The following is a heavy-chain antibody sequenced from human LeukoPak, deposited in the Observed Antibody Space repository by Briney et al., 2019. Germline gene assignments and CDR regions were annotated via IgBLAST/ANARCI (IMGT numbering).Heavy chain of an antibody. Sequence: ASVKVSCKASGYTFTGYYMHWVRQDPGQGLEWMGRINPNSGGTNYAQKFQGRVTMTRDTSISTAYMELSRLRSDDTAVYYCARDVGSGYSYGFDYWGQGTLVTVSS. CDR2: INPNSGGT. J-gene: IGHJ4*02. CDR1: GYTFTGYY. CDR3: ARDVGSGYSYGFDY. D-gene: IGHD5-18*01. V-gene: IGHV1-2*06.